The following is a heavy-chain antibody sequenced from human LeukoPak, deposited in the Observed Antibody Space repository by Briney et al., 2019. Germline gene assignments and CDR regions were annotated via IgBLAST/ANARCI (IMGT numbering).Heavy chain of an antibody. J-gene: IGHJ4*02. CDR3: VRETGNY. Sequence: SETLSLTCTVSGYSISGGYFWGWIRPPPGKGLEWIGSIYHSGSTYYNPSLKSRVTMSVDTSKNQFSLKLSSVTAADTAVYYCVRETGNYWGQGTLVTVSS. V-gene: IGHV4-38-2*02. D-gene: IGHD1-14*01. CDR1: GYSISGGYF. CDR2: IYHSGST.